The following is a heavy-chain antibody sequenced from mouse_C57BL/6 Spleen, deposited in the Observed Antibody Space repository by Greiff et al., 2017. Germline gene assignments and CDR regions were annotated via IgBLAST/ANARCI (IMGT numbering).Heavy chain of an antibody. J-gene: IGHJ3*01. D-gene: IGHD2-4*01. V-gene: IGHV1-64*01. CDR1: GYTFTSYW. CDR3: ARLGIYYDDDGFAD. Sequence: VQLQQPGAELVKPGASVKLSCKASGYTFTSYWMHWVRQRPGQGLEWIGMIHPDSGSTNYNEKFKGKATLTGDKSSSTAYMQLSSLTSEDSAVYYCARLGIYYDDDGFADWGQGTLVTVSA. CDR2: IHPDSGST.